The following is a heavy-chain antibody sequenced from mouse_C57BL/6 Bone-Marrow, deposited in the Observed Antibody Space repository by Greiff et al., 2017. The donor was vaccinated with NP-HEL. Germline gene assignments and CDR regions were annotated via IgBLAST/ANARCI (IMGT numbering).Heavy chain of an antibody. CDR1: GYTFTSYW. Sequence: VQLQQPGAELVRPGSSVKLSCKASGYTFTSYWMHWVKQRPIQGLEWIGNIDPSDSETHYNQKFKDKATLTVDKSSSTAYMQLSSLTSEDSAVYYCARLGYGFYWYFDVWGTGTTVTVSS. V-gene: IGHV1-52*01. CDR3: ARLGYGFYWYFDV. D-gene: IGHD1-2*01. J-gene: IGHJ1*03. CDR2: IDPSDSET.